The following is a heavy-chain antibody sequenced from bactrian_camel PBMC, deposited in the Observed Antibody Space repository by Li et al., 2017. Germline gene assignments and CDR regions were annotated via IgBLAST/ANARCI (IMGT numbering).Heavy chain of an antibody. CDR1: GHTYRC. D-gene: IGHD3*01. J-gene: IGHJ4*01. CDR2: IDEDGGT. V-gene: IGHV3S9*01. Sequence: VQQVESGGGSVQAGGSLRLSCAVSGHTYRCMGWLRQVSGGEVKGVASIDEDGGTTYADSVKGRFTISKDNAKNTLYLEMTALKPEDSSVYICAADLVPSGGFCYDTSQLHFFNYRGRGTQVTVS. CDR3: AADLVPSGGFCYDTSQLHFFNY.